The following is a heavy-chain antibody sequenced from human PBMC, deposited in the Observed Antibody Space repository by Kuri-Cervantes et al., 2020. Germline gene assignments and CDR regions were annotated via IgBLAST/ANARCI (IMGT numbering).Heavy chain of an antibody. Sequence: GGSLRLSCAASGFTFSSYGMHWVRQAPGKGLEWVAVISYDGSNKYYADSVKGRFTISRDNSKNTLYLQMNSLRAEDTAVYYCAKDVHYYDMPGLNYYYYYGMDVWGQGTTVTVSS. CDR2: ISYDGSNK. CDR3: AKDVHYYDMPGLNYYYYYGMDV. CDR1: GFTFSSYG. V-gene: IGHV3-30*18. D-gene: IGHD3-22*01. J-gene: IGHJ6*02.